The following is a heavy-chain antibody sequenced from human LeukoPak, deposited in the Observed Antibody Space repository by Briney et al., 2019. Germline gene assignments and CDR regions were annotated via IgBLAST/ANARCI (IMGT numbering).Heavy chain of an antibody. J-gene: IGHJ5*02. CDR3: ARVLINSSGWYREYNWFDP. CDR2: INTNTGNP. CDR1: GGTFSSYA. D-gene: IGHD6-19*01. V-gene: IGHV7-4-1*02. Sequence: ASVKVSCKASGGTFSSYAISWVRQAPGQGLEWMGWINTNTGNPTYAQGFTGRFVFSLDTSVSTAYLQISSLKAEDTAVYYCARVLINSSGWYREYNWFDPWGQGTLVTVSS.